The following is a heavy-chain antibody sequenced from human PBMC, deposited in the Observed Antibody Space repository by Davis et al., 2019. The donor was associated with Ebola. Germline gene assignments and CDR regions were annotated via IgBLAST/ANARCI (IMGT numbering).Heavy chain of an antibody. D-gene: IGHD3-22*01. CDR1: GFTFSSYS. J-gene: IGHJ3*02. V-gene: IGHV4-38-2*02. CDR2: IYYSGST. Sequence: ESLKISCAASGFTFSSYSMNWVRQPPGKGLEWIGSIYYSGSTYYNPSLKSRVTISVDTSKNQFSLKLSSVTAADTAVYYCARETYYYDSSGYHKGAFDIWGQGTMVTVSS. CDR3: ARETYYYDSSGYHKGAFDI.